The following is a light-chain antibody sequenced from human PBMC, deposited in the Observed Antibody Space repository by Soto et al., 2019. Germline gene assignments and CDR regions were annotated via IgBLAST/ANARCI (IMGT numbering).Light chain of an antibody. CDR3: QQRSNWPPLT. CDR1: QSVSSY. Sequence: EIVLTQSPATLSLSPGERATLSCRASQSVSSYLAWYQQKPGQAPRLLIYDASNRATCIPARFSGSGSGTDFTLTIRSLEPEDVAVYYCQQRSNWPPLTFGGGTKVEIK. CDR2: DAS. J-gene: IGKJ4*01. V-gene: IGKV3-11*01.